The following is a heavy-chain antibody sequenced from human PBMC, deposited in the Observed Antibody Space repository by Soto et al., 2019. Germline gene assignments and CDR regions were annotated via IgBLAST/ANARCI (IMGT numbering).Heavy chain of an antibody. CDR1: GGSFSGYY. D-gene: IGHD4-17*01. CDR3: ARCHRLGDYQLSY. V-gene: IGHV4-34*01. Sequence: SETLSLTCAVYGGSFSGYYWSWIRQPPGKGLEWIGEINHSGSTNYNPSLKSRVTISVDTSKNQFSLKLSSVTAADTAVYYCARCHRLGDYQLSYSGQGNLVTVSS. J-gene: IGHJ1*01. CDR2: INHSGST.